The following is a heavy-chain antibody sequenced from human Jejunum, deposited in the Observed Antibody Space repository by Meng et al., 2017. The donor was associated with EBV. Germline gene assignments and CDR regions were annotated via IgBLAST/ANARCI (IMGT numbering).Heavy chain of an antibody. CDR3: ARIASASRRDDY. CDR1: GDSVSSNSAA. CDR2: TYDRSKWSS. Sequence: HVQPQHLGPVLAKPSXTLSPTSXXSGDSVSSNSAAWNWIRQAPSRGIEWLGRTYDRSKWSSDYAVSVKSRITSNPDTSKNQFSLQLNSVTPEDTAVYFCARIASASRRDDYWGQGTLVTVSS. V-gene: IGHV6-1*01. J-gene: IGHJ4*02. D-gene: IGHD6-13*01.